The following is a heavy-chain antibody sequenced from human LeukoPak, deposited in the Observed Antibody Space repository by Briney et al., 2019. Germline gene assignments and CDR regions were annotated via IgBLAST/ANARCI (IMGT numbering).Heavy chain of an antibody. CDR3: ARAYYDILTPEKNWFDP. Sequence: PSETLSLTCTVSGGSISSSSYYWGWIRQPPGNGLEWIGSIYYSGSTYYNPSLMSRVTISVDTSKNQFSLKLSSVTAADTAVYYCARAYYDILTPEKNWFDPWGQGTLVTVSS. CDR1: GGSISSSSYY. V-gene: IGHV4-39*07. J-gene: IGHJ5*02. D-gene: IGHD3-9*01. CDR2: IYYSGST.